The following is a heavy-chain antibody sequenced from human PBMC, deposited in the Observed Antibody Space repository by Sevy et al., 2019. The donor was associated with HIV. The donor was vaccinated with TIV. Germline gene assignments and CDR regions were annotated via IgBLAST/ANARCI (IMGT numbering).Heavy chain of an antibody. Sequence: ASVKVSCKASGYTFTGYYMHWVRQAPGQGLEWMGRINPNSGGTNYAQMFQGRVTMTRDTSISTAYMELSRLRSDDTAVYYCARGSLPLTIGTYYYYYGMDVWGQGTTVTVSS. CDR1: GYTFTGYY. J-gene: IGHJ6*02. CDR2: INPNSGGT. CDR3: ARGSLPLTIGTYYYYYGMDV. D-gene: IGHD3-10*01. V-gene: IGHV1-2*06.